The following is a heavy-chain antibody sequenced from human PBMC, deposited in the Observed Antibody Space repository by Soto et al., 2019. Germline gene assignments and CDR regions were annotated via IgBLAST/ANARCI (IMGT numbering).Heavy chain of an antibody. Sequence: ASVKVSCKASGGTFSSYAISWVRQAPGQGLEWMGGIIPIFGTANYAQKFQGRVTITADESTSTAYMELSSLRSEDTAVYYCARERRYNWNDGRHFDYWGQGTLVTVSS. V-gene: IGHV1-69*13. D-gene: IGHD1-20*01. CDR3: ARERRYNWNDGRHFDY. CDR2: IIPIFGTA. J-gene: IGHJ4*02. CDR1: GGTFSSYA.